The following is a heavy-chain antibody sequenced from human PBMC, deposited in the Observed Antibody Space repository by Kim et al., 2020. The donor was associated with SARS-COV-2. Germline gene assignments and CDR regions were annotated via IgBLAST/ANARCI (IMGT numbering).Heavy chain of an antibody. CDR1: GGSISSSSYY. V-gene: IGHV4-39*01. J-gene: IGHJ6*02. Sequence: SETLSLTCTVSGGSISSSSYYWGWIRQPPGKGLEWIGSIYYSGSTYYNPSLKSRVTISVDTSKNQFSLKLSSVTAADTAVYYCAGEAAAGKYYYYYGMDVGGQGTTVTVSS. D-gene: IGHD6-13*01. CDR3: AGEAAAGKYYYYYGMDV. CDR2: IYYSGST.